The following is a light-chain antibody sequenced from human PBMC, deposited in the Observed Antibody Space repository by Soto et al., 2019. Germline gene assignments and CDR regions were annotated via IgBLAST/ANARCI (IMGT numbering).Light chain of an antibody. CDR1: QSINTW. V-gene: IGKV1-5*03. Sequence: DIQMTQSPSTLSASVGDRVTITCRASQSINTWLAWYQQKPGEAPKLLIYEGSTLERGVLSRFSGSGSGTEFTLTISRLQPDDFATFYCQQYKTYSRTFGQGTKVEVK. J-gene: IGKJ1*01. CDR2: EGS. CDR3: QQYKTYSRT.